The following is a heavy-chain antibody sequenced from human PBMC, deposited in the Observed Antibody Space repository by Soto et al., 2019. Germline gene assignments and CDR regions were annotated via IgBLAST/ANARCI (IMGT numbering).Heavy chain of an antibody. J-gene: IGHJ3*01. D-gene: IGHD6-19*01. Sequence: GGSLRLSCAVSGFTFSNYAMNWVRQAPGKGLEWVSVISGSGGGAYYADSVQGRFTISRDNSKNTLYLQMNSLRAEDTAIYYCVREGSGWYSRGSFDFWGRGTMVTVSS. V-gene: IGHV3-23*01. CDR2: ISGSGGGA. CDR1: GFTFSNYA. CDR3: VREGSGWYSRGSFDF.